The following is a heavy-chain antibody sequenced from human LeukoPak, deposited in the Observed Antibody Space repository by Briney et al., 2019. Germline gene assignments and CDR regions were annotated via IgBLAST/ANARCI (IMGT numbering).Heavy chain of an antibody. CDR3: ARDFTPYYYGSGNSLGY. J-gene: IGHJ4*02. Sequence: GASVKVSCKASGYTFTGYYMHWVRQAPGQGLEWMGWINPNSGGTNYTQKFQGRVTMTTDTSTSTAYMELRSLRSDDTAVYYCARDFTPYYYGSGNSLGYWGQGTLVTVSS. V-gene: IGHV1-2*02. CDR2: INPNSGGT. D-gene: IGHD3-10*01. CDR1: GYTFTGYY.